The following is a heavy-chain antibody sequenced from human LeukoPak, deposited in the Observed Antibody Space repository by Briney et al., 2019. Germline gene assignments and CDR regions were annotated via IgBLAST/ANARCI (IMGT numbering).Heavy chain of an antibody. CDR2: ISDSAGST. Sequence: GGSLRLSCAASGFTFSSYTMSWVRQAPGKGLEWVSAISDSAGSTYYADSVKGRFTISRDNPKKTLYLQMNSLTAEDAAVYYCAKDGWDCWGQGTLLTVSS. V-gene: IGHV3-23*01. D-gene: IGHD5-24*01. CDR1: GFTFSSYT. J-gene: IGHJ4*02. CDR3: AKDGWDC.